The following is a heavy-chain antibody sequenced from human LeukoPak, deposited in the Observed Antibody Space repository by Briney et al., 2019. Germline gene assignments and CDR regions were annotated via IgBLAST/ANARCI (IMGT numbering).Heavy chain of an antibody. CDR2: IIPIFGTA. Sequence: GASVKVSCKASGGTFSSYAISWVRQAPGQGLEWMGGIIPIFGTANYAQKFQGRVTITADESTSTAYMELSSLRSEDTAVYYCARDGGVDGSSSISSVFDYWGQGTLVTVSS. CDR3: ARDGGVDGSSSISSVFDY. J-gene: IGHJ4*02. V-gene: IGHV1-69*13. D-gene: IGHD6-6*01. CDR1: GGTFSSYA.